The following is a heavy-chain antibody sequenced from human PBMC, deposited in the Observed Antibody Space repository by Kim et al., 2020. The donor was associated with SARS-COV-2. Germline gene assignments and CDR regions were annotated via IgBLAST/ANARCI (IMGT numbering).Heavy chain of an antibody. J-gene: IGHJ6*02. D-gene: IGHD2-2*02. CDR1: GGSFSDYN. Sequence: SETLSLTCAVYGGSFSDYNWSWIRQPPGKGLEWIGEINHSGSTKLSPSLKSRITISVDTSKSQFSLRLKSLTATDTAVYYCARGRAGVVPAPVLGLGPYYDYYAMDVWGRGTPVAVSS. V-gene: IGHV4-34*01. CDR2: INHSGST. CDR3: ARGRAGVVPAPVLGLGPYYDYYAMDV.